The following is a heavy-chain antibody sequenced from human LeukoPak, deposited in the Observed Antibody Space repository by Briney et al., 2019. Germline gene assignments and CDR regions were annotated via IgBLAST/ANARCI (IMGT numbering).Heavy chain of an antibody. CDR2: VNPNSGNT. V-gene: IGHV1-8*03. J-gene: IGHJ3*02. CDR3: ARDPHPCGGDCYTNGAFDM. Sequence: ASVKVSCKASGYTFTSYDINWVRQATGQGLEWMGYVNPNSGNTGYAQNFQGRVTITRTTSISTAYMEVSGLRSDDTAVYYCARDPHPCGGDCYTNGAFDMWGQGTLVTVS. CDR1: GYTFTSYD. D-gene: IGHD2-21*02.